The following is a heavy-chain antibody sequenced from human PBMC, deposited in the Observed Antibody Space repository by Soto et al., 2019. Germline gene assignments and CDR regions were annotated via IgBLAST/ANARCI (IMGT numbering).Heavy chain of an antibody. CDR2: IYNSGST. CDR1: GGSISSYY. V-gene: IGHV4-59*08. D-gene: IGHD3-10*01. Sequence: PSETLSLTCTVSGGSISSYYWTWIRQPPGKGLEWIGFIYNSGSTHYNPSLRSRVTISVDTSKNQFSLKLRSVTAADTAVYYCASMGYHYGSGSYPPDYWGQGTLVTDSS. CDR3: ASMGYHYGSGSYPPDY. J-gene: IGHJ4*02.